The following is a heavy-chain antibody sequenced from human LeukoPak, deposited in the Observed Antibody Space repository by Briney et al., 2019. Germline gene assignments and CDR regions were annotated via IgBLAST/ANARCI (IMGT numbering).Heavy chain of an antibody. V-gene: IGHV3-23*01. CDR2: ISGSGGST. J-gene: IGHJ6*03. CDR3: AKGSLGYYYYMDV. CDR1: GFTFSSYS. Sequence: GGSLRLSCAASGFTFSSYSMNWVRQAPGKGLEWVSAISGSGGSTYYADSVKGRFTISRDNSKNTLYLQMNSLRAEDTAVYYCAKGSLGYYYYMDVWGKGTTVTVSS. D-gene: IGHD5/OR15-5a*01.